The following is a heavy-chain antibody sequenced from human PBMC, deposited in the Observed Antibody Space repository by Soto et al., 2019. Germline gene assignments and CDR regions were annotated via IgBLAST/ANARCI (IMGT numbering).Heavy chain of an antibody. Sequence: QVQLVQSGAEVKKPESSVKVSCKAPGGTFSTYAISWVRQAPGQGLEWMGGIIPMFGTANYAQRIQDRVTITADESTNTVYMELSSLRSEDTAVYFCASGIQLWLRRINNGYSGWGQGPLVTVSS. CDR1: GGTFSTYA. D-gene: IGHD5-18*01. J-gene: IGHJ4*02. CDR2: IIPMFGTA. V-gene: IGHV1-69*12. CDR3: ASGIQLWLRRINNGYSG.